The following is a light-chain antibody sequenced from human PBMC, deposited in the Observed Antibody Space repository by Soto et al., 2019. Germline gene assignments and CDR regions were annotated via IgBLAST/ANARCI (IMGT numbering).Light chain of an antibody. Sequence: EIALTQSPGTLSLSPGERATLSCRASQTLSNSFIAWYQHKPGQAPRLLVYDTSTRATGISDRYSGSGSGTDFTLTISSLQPEDFAVYYCLQDYNLPITFGQGTRLEIK. V-gene: IGKV3D-7*01. CDR1: QTLSNSF. J-gene: IGKJ5*01. CDR3: LQDYNLPIT. CDR2: DTS.